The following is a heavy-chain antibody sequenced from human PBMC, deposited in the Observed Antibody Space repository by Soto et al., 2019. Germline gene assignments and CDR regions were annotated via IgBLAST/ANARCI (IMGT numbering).Heavy chain of an antibody. V-gene: IGHV3-11*01. J-gene: IGHJ6*03. CDR2: ISSSGSTM. Sequence: PGGSLRLSCAASGFTFSDYYMSWIRQAPGKGLEWVSYISSSGSTMNYADSVKGRFTISRDNAKNSLYLQLNSLRAEDTAVYYCARRRPGSYMDVWGKGTTVTVSS. CDR1: GFTFSDYY. CDR3: ARRRPGSYMDV.